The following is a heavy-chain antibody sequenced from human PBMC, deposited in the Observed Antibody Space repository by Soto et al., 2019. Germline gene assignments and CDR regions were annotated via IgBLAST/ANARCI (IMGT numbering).Heavy chain of an antibody. V-gene: IGHV3-74*01. Sequence: GGSLRLSCAASGFTFSSYWMHWVRQSPGKGLVWVSRINSDGSSTSYADSVKGRFTISRDNAKNTLYLQMNSLRAEDTAVYYCARVRSSSVYYYYGMDVWGQGTTVTVSS. J-gene: IGHJ6*02. CDR2: INSDGSST. CDR1: GFTFSSYW. D-gene: IGHD6-6*01. CDR3: ARVRSSSVYYYYGMDV.